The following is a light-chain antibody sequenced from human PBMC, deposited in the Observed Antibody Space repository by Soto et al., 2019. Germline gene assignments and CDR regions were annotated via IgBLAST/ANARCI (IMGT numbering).Light chain of an antibody. CDR3: SSYTISDTVV. J-gene: IGLJ2*01. Sequence: QPVLTQPASVSGSPGQSITISCTGTSSDIGAYNYVSWYQQHPGKAPKLMIYDVTNRPSGVSNRVSGSKSGNTASLTISGLRAEDEADYYCSSYTISDTVVFGGGTQLTVL. V-gene: IGLV2-14*03. CDR2: DVT. CDR1: SSDIGAYNY.